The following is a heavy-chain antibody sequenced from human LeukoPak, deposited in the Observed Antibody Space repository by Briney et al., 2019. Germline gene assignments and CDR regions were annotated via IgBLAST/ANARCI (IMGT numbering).Heavy chain of an antibody. CDR2: IRYDGSNK. CDR1: GFTFSSYG. Sequence: GGSLRLSCAASGFTFSSYGMHWVRQAPGKGLEWVAFIRYDGSNKYYADSVKGRFTISRDNSKNTLYLQMNSLRAEGTAVYYCAKTMVRGVIIYPFDYWGQGTLVTVSS. D-gene: IGHD3-10*01. V-gene: IGHV3-30*02. CDR3: AKTMVRGVIIYPFDY. J-gene: IGHJ4*02.